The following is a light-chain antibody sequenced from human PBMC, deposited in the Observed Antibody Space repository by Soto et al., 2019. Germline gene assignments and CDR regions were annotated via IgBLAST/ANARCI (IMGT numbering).Light chain of an antibody. Sequence: QSALTQPRSVSGSPGQSVTISCTGTSSDVGDYNYVSWYQHHPGKAPKLIIYDVSKRPSGVPDRFSGSKSANTASLTISGLQAEDEADYYCCSYAGSYTLYVFGIGTKLTVL. V-gene: IGLV2-11*01. CDR1: SSDVGDYNY. J-gene: IGLJ1*01. CDR3: CSYAGSYTLYV. CDR2: DVS.